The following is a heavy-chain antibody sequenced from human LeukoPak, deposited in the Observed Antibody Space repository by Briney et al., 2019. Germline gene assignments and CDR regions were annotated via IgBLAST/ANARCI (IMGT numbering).Heavy chain of an antibody. CDR2: IYHSGST. D-gene: IGHD3-10*01. Sequence: PSETLSPTCTVSGGSLSSYYWSWIRQPPGKGLEWMGFIYHSGSTDYNPSLKSRGTISVDTSKNQFSLKLSSVTAADTAVYYCARANYYGSGGYYPDFCGQGTLVTVSS. J-gene: IGHJ4*02. V-gene: IGHV4-59*08. CDR1: GGSLSSYY. CDR3: ARANYYGSGGYYPDF.